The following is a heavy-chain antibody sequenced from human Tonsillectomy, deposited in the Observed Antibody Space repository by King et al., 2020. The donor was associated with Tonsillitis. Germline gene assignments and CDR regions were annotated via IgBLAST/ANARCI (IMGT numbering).Heavy chain of an antibody. CDR1: GFTLSSYG. CDR2: VWFDGSKK. V-gene: IGHV3-33*08. J-gene: IGHJ4*02. CDR3: AREAASTVGDY. Sequence: VQLVESGGGVVQPGTSLRLSCAVSGFTLSSYGMHWVRQAPGKGLAWVALVWFDGSKKYYADSVKGRFTISRATSKNTLYLQMASLRAEDTALYYCAREAASTVGDYWGQGTMVTVSS. D-gene: IGHD4-17*01.